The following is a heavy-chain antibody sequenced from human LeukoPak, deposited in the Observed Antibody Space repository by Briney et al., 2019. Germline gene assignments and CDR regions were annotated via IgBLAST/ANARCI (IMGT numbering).Heavy chain of an antibody. CDR2: ISWNSGDI. D-gene: IGHD3-10*01. CDR1: GFTFEDYA. Sequence: PGGSLRLSGAASGFTFEDYAMHWVRQAPGKGLEWVSGISWNSGDIGYADSVKGRFTVSRDNAKNSLFLQMNGLRPDDTALYYCAKGVVRRALYFDYWGQGTLVTVSS. V-gene: IGHV3-9*01. CDR3: AKGVVRRALYFDY. J-gene: IGHJ4*02.